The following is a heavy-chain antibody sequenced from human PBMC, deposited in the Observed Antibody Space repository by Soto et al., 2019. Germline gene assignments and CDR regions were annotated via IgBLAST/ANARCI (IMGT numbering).Heavy chain of an antibody. V-gene: IGHV1-18*01. CDR2: ISAYNGNT. Sequence: RASVKVSCKASGYTFTSYGISWVRQAPGQGLEWMGWISAYNGNTNYAQKLQGRVTMTTDTSTSTAYMELRSLRSDDTAVYYCAKDGYFDWLFWYHFDYWGQGTLVTVSS. D-gene: IGHD3-9*01. J-gene: IGHJ4*02. CDR3: AKDGYFDWLFWYHFDY. CDR1: GYTFTSYG.